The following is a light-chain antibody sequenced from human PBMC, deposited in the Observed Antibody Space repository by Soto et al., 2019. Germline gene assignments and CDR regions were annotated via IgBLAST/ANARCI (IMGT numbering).Light chain of an antibody. V-gene: IGKV3-20*01. Sequence: EIVLTQSPGTLSLSPGERATLSCRASQSVSSSYLAWYQQKPGQAPRLLIYGASIRATGIPGRFSGSGSGTDFTLTISRLEPEDFEVYYCQQYGRSPFTFGPGTKVDIK. J-gene: IGKJ3*01. CDR3: QQYGRSPFT. CDR2: GAS. CDR1: QSVSSSY.